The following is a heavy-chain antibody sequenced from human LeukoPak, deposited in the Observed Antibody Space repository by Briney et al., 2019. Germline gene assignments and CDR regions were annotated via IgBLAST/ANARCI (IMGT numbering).Heavy chain of an antibody. V-gene: IGHV4-59*12. CDR1: GGSISGYY. CDR3: ARDTTVTTNDAFDI. D-gene: IGHD4-17*01. CDR2: IYYSGST. Sequence: SETLSLTCTVSGGSISGYYWSWIRQPPGKGLEWIGYIYYSGSTNYNPSLKSRVTISVDTSKIQFSLKLSSVTAADTAVYYCARDTTVTTNDAFDIWGQGTMVTVSS. J-gene: IGHJ3*02.